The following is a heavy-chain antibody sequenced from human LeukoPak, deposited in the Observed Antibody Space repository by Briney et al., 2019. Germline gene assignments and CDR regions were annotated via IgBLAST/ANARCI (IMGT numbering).Heavy chain of an antibody. J-gene: IGHJ4*02. CDR1: GFTFSSYW. V-gene: IGHV3-74*01. D-gene: IGHD2-2*02. CDR2: INSDGSST. Sequence: PGGSLRLSCAASGFTFSSYWMHWVRQALGKGLVWVSRINSDGSSTSYADSVKGRFAISRDNAKNTLYLQMNSLRAEDTAVYYCARGYCSSTSCYSFDYWGQGTLVTVSS. CDR3: ARGYCSSTSCYSFDY.